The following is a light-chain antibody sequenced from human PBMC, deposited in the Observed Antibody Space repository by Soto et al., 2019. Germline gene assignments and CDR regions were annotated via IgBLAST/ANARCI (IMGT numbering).Light chain of an antibody. V-gene: IGLV2-11*01. Sequence: QSVLTQPSSVSGSPGQSITISCTGTSSDVSAYNYVSWYQQHPGKAPKIMIYDVSKRPSGVPDRFSGSKSGNTASLTISGLQTEDEADYYCCSYAGRYTRVFGGGTKLTVL. J-gene: IGLJ3*02. CDR2: DVS. CDR3: CSYAGRYTRV. CDR1: SSDVSAYNY.